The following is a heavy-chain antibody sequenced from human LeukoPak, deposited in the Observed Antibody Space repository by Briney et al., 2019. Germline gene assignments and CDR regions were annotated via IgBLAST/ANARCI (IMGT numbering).Heavy chain of an antibody. CDR1: GGSISNYY. Sequence: SETLSPTCTVSGGSISNYYWSWIRQPPGKGLEWIGYMYYSGSTNNNPSLKSRVTISLDRSKNQFSLKLSSVTAADTAVYYCAGSSLGVRGVRPVDYWGQGTLVTVSS. V-gene: IGHV4-59*01. CDR2: MYYSGST. J-gene: IGHJ4*02. D-gene: IGHD3-10*01. CDR3: AGSSLGVRGVRPVDY.